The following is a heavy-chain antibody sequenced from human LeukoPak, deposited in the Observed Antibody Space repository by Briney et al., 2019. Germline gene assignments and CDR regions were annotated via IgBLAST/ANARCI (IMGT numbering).Heavy chain of an antibody. Sequence: SETLSLTCIVSGGSVSDYYRSWIRLSPGKGLEWIGYIYYTGTSYNPSLKSRVTISADTSKNQFSLNLSSVTAADTAVYYCASRKLGNDYWGQGTLVTVSS. CDR2: IYYTGT. CDR1: GGSVSDYY. J-gene: IGHJ4*02. V-gene: IGHV4-59*02. D-gene: IGHD7-27*01. CDR3: ASRKLGNDY.